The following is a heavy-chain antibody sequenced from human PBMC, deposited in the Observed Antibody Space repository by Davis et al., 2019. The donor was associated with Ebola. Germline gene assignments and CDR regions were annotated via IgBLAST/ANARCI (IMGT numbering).Heavy chain of an antibody. Sequence: AASVKVSCKASGYTFTSYYIHWVRQAPGQGLEWMGIINPSGGSTSYAQKFQGRVTITRDTSASTAYMELSSLRSEDTAVYYCARVNSWYGSGQFDYWGQGTLVTVSS. CDR1: GYTFTSYY. V-gene: IGHV1-46*01. D-gene: IGHD6-13*01. CDR3: ARVNSWYGSGQFDY. CDR2: INPSGGST. J-gene: IGHJ4*02.